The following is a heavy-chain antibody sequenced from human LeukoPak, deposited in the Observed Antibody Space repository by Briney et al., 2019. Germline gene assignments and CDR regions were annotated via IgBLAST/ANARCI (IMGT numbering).Heavy chain of an antibody. CDR2: IYHSGST. CDR1: GGSISSSNW. D-gene: IGHD3-22*01. J-gene: IGHJ4*02. Sequence: KTSGTLSLTCAVSGGSISSSNWWSWVRQPPGKGREWMGEIYHSGSTNYNPSLKSRVTISVDKSKNQFSLKLSSVTAADTAVYYCASTYYYDSSGYGPFGYWGQGTLVTVSS. CDR3: ASTYYYDSSGYGPFGY. V-gene: IGHV4-4*02.